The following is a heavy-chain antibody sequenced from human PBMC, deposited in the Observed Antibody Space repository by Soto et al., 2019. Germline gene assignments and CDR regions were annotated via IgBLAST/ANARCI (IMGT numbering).Heavy chain of an antibody. D-gene: IGHD2-2*01. J-gene: IGHJ5*02. CDR3: ARNALVVVPPAEKGEVNWFDP. CDR2: IFYSGST. V-gene: IGHV4-31*03. CDR1: GGSISSGGYY. Sequence: QVQLQESGPGLVKPSQTLSLTCTVSGGSISSGGYYWHWIRQHPGKGLEWIGYIFYSGSTYYNPSLKSRVSMSVDTSENQFSLRLNSVTAADTAVYYCARNALVVVPPAEKGEVNWFDPWGQGTLVTVSS.